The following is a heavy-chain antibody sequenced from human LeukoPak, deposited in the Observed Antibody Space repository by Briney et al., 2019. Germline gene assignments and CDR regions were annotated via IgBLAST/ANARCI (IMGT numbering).Heavy chain of an antibody. Sequence: GGSLRLSCAASGFTFSSCWMSWVRQAPGKGLEWVANMKHDGTEKSYVDSVKGRFTISRDDAKNSLYLQMNSLGAEDTARYYCARSPYSGSYGPFDYWGQGTLVTVSS. J-gene: IGHJ4*02. V-gene: IGHV3-7*04. CDR1: GFTFSSCW. CDR3: ARSPYSGSYGPFDY. CDR2: MKHDGTEK. D-gene: IGHD1-26*01.